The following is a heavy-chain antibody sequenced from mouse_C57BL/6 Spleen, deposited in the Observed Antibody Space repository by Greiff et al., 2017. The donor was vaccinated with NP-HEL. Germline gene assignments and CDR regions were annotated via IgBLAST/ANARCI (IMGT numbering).Heavy chain of an antibody. CDR1: GYTFTSYT. V-gene: IGHV1-4*01. CDR3: ARDPPNGYFDV. J-gene: IGHJ1*03. CDR2: INPSSGYT. Sequence: VMLVESGAELARPGASVKMSCKASGYTFTSYTMHWVKQRPGQGLEWIGYINPSSGYTKYNQKFKDKATLTADKSSSTAYMQLSSLTSEDSAVYYCARDPPNGYFDVWGTGTTVTVSS.